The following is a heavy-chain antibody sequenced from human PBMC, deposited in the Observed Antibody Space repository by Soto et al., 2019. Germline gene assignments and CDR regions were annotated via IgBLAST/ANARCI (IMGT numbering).Heavy chain of an antibody. CDR2: IYYSGST. J-gene: IGHJ5*02. Sequence: SETLSLTCTVSGGSISSYYWSWIRQPPGKGLEWIGYIYYSGSTNYNPSLKSRVTISVDTSKNQFSLKLSSVTAADTAVYYCARGTTVTPNWFDPWGQGTLVTVS. D-gene: IGHD4-4*01. CDR1: GGSISSYY. V-gene: IGHV4-59*01. CDR3: ARGTTVTPNWFDP.